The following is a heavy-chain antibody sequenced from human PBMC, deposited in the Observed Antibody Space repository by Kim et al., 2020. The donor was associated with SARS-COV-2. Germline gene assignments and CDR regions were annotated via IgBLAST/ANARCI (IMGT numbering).Heavy chain of an antibody. CDR1: GFTFSSYA. V-gene: IGHV3-23*01. J-gene: IGHJ4*02. Sequence: GGSLRLSCAASGFTFSSYAMSWVRQAPGKGLEWVSAISGSGGSTYYADSVKGRFTISRDNSKNTLYLQMNSLRAEDTAVYYCAKCLYSSGYYYGGGPPGYWGQGTLVTVSS. D-gene: IGHD3-22*01. CDR2: ISGSGGST. CDR3: AKCLYSSGYYYGGGPPGY.